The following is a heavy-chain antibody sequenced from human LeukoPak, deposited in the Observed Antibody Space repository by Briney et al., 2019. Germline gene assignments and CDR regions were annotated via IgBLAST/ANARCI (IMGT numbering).Heavy chain of an antibody. V-gene: IGHV3-21*01. D-gene: IGHD3-9*01. Sequence: GGSLRLSCAASGFTFSSYSMNWVRQAPGKGLEWVSSISSSSSYIYYADSVKGRFTISRDNAKNSLYLQMNSLRAEDTAVYYCARGLSRLRYFDWLFTDYFDYWGQGTLVTVSS. CDR3: ARGLSRLRYFDWLFTDYFDY. CDR1: GFTFSSYS. J-gene: IGHJ4*02. CDR2: ISSSSSYI.